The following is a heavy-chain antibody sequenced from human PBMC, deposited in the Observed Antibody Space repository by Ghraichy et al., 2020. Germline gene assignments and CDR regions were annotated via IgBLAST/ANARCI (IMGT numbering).Heavy chain of an antibody. V-gene: IGHV3-74*01. CDR3: AREHCSGGRCFFGTGGSHFDY. D-gene: IGHD2-15*01. CDR2: IKSDGSST. Sequence: ETLSLTCAASGFTLSNYWMHWVRQVPGKGLAWVSRIKSDGSSTNYADSVKGRFTISRDNAKNTLYLQMNSLRAEDTAVYHCAREHCSGGRCFFGTGGSHFDYGGQGTLVTVS. J-gene: IGHJ4*02. CDR1: GFTLSNYW.